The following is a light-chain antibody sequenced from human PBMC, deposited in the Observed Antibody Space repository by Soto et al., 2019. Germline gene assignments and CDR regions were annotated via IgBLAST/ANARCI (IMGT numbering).Light chain of an antibody. CDR1: QSVSSS. J-gene: IGKJ1*01. Sequence: EIVLPQSPGTLSLSPGERATLSCSASQSVSSSLAWYQQTPGQAPRLLIYGASSRATGIPDRFSGSGSGTDFTLTISRLEPEDFAVYYCQQYGSSSRTCGQGTKVEIK. CDR3: QQYGSSSRT. V-gene: IGKV3-20*01. CDR2: GAS.